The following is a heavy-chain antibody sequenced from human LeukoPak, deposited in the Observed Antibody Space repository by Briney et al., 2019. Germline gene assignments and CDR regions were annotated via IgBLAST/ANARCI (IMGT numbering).Heavy chain of an antibody. D-gene: IGHD1-26*01. V-gene: IGHV3-23*01. CDR1: GFTFSSYA. Sequence: QTGGSLRLSCAASGFTFSSYAMSWVRQAPGKGLEWVSAISGSGGSTYYADSVKGRFTISRDNSKNTLYLQMNSLRADDTAVYYCAKTPLMGSGSYYYFDYWGQGTLVTVPS. CDR2: ISGSGGST. CDR3: AKTPLMGSGSYYYFDY. J-gene: IGHJ4*02.